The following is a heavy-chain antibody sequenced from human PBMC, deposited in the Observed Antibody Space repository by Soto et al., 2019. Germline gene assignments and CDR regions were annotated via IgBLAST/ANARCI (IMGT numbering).Heavy chain of an antibody. V-gene: IGHV1-69*13. D-gene: IGHD2-2*03. J-gene: IGHJ4*02. CDR3: AREDGYCSSTSCYSR. Sequence: SVKVSCKASGGTFSSYAISWVRQAPGQGLEWMGGIIPIFGTANYAQKFQGRVTITADESTSTAYMELSSLRSEDTAVYYCAREDGYCSSTSCYSRWGQGTLVTVSS. CDR1: GGTFSSYA. CDR2: IIPIFGTA.